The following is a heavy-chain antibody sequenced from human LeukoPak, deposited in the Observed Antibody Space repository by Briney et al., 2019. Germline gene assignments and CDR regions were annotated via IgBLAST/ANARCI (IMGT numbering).Heavy chain of an antibody. J-gene: IGHJ4*02. CDR3: ARDLVEMATISPYFDY. Sequence: ASVKVSCKASGGTFSSYAISWVRQAPGQGLEWMGWISAYNGNTNYAQKLQGRVTMTTDTSTSTAYMELRSLRSDDTAVYYCARDLVEMATISPYFDYWGQGTLVTVSS. V-gene: IGHV1-18*01. D-gene: IGHD5-24*01. CDR2: ISAYNGNT. CDR1: GGTFSSYA.